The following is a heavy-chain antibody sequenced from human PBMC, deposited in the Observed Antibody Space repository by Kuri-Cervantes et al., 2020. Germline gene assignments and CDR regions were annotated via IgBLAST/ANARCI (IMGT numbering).Heavy chain of an antibody. Sequence: GGSLRLSCAASGFTSSSYSMNWVRQAPGKGLEWVSSISSSSSYIYYADSVKGRFTISRDNAKNSLYLQTNSLRAEDTAVYYCARDQIYYYGMDVWGQGTTVTVSS. V-gene: IGHV3-21*01. CDR1: GFTSSSYS. J-gene: IGHJ6*02. CDR3: ARDQIYYYGMDV. CDR2: ISSSSSYI.